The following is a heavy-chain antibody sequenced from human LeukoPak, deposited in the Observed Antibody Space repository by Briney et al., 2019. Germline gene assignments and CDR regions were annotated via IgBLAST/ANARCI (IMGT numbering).Heavy chain of an antibody. CDR3: ARGFGITFGRVSTIVFDI. V-gene: IGHV3-13*01. D-gene: IGHD3-16*01. CDR2: IGTAGDT. J-gene: IGHJ3*02. Sequence: GGSLRLSCVASGFTFSNYDIHWVRQASGEGLEWVSGIGTAGDTYYPDSVKGRFTISRENAKSSVHLQMNRLRAGDTAVYYCARGFGITFGRVSTIVFDIWGQGTKVIVSS. CDR1: GFTFSNYD.